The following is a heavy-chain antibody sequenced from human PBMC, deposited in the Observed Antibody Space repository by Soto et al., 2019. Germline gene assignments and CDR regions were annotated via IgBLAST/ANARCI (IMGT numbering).Heavy chain of an antibody. D-gene: IGHD5-12*01. CDR1: GGTFSSYT. J-gene: IGHJ2*01. CDR3: ARGNHRWLQLRYVEL. V-gene: IGHV1-69*05. Sequence: QVQLVQSGAAVKKPGSSVTVSCKASGGTFSSYTISWVRQAPGQGLEWMGGIIPIFGTANNAQKFKGRVTITTDESTSTANMELSRLRSEDTAVYYCARGNHRWLQLRYVELWGRGTLVTVSS. CDR2: IIPIFGTA.